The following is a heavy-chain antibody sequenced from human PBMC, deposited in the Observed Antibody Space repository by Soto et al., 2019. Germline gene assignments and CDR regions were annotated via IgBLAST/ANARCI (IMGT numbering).Heavy chain of an antibody. Sequence: EVQLVESGGGLVKPGGSLRLSCAASGFTFSSYAMSWVRQAPGKGLEWVSAISGSGGSTYYADSVKGWFTISRDNSKNTLYLQMNSLRAEDTAVYYCAKDPSRERVVRALWGQGTLVTVSS. D-gene: IGHD3-3*01. J-gene: IGHJ4*02. CDR1: GFTFSSYA. CDR3: AKDPSRERVVRAL. CDR2: ISGSGGST. V-gene: IGHV3-23*04.